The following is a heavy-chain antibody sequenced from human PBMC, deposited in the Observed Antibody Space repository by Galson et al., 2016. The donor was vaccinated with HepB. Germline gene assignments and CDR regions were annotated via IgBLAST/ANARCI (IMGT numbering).Heavy chain of an antibody. CDR3: ARTQKLRSFGLVAFDI. Sequence: PALVKPTQTLTLTCTFSGFSLSTSGMCVSWIRQPPGKALEWLALIDWDDDKYYSTSLKTRLTISKDTSKNQVVLTMTNMDPVDTATYYCARTQKLRSFGLVAFDIWGQGTMVTVSS. V-gene: IGHV2-70*01. D-gene: IGHD3-9*01. J-gene: IGHJ3*02. CDR1: GFSLSTSGMC. CDR2: IDWDDDK.